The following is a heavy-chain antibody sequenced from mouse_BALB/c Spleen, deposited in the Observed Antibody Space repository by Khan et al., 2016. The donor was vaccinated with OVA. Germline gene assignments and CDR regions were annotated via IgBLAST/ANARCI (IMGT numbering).Heavy chain of an antibody. CDR1: GYIFTSYW. CDR3: ARGEALCHFDH. CDR2: IYPGTDNS. D-gene: IGHD3-2*02. V-gene: IGHV1-76*01. Sequence: QVQLKESGAELVRPGASVKLSCKTSGYIFTSYWIHWVKQRSGQGLEWIARIYPGTDNSYYNEKFKDKATLTADKSSSTAYMQLSSLKSEDSDVYFWARGEALCHFDHCGQGTTLTVSS. J-gene: IGHJ2*01.